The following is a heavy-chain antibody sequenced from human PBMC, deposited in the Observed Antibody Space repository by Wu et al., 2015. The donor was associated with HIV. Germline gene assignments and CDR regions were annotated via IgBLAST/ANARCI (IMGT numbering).Heavy chain of an antibody. CDR2: IIPIFGTT. J-gene: IGHJ1*01. CDR3: ARDQEYSSSGQAYFQH. V-gene: IGHV1-69*13. D-gene: IGHD6-6*01. CDR1: GGTFSSYS. Sequence: QVQLVQSGAEVKKPGSSVKVSCKASGGTFSSYSISWVRQAPGQGLEWMGRIIPIFGTTNYAQKFQGRVTITADESTSTAHMELSSLRSEDTAMYYCARDQEYSSSGQAYFQHWGQGTLVHRLL.